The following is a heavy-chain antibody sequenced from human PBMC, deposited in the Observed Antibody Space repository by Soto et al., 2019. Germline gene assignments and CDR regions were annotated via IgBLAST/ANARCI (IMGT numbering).Heavy chain of an antibody. D-gene: IGHD5-12*01. CDR1: GDSVSSNSAA. J-gene: IGHJ4*02. CDR2: TYYRSKWYN. V-gene: IGHV6-1*01. CDR3: ARRNGLVATIGSFDY. Sequence: SQTLSLTCAISGDSVSSNSAAWNWIRQSPSRGLEWLGRTYYRSKWYNDYAVSVKSQITINPDTSKNQFSLQLNSVTPADTAVYYCARRNGLVATIGSFDYWGQGTLVTVSS.